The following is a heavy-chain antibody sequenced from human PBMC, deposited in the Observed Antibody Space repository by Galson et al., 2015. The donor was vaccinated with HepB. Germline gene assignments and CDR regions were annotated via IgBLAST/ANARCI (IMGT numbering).Heavy chain of an antibody. CDR3: ARFSGVLGTFEI. V-gene: IGHV4-59*08. Sequence: LSLTCTVSGGSISSYYWSWIRQPPGKGLEWIGYIYNSGSTNYNPSLKSRVTISVDTSKNQFSLKLRSVTAADTAVYYCARFSGVLGTFEIWGQGTMVSVSS. J-gene: IGHJ3*02. CDR2: IYNSGST. CDR1: GGSISSYY. D-gene: IGHD2-15*01.